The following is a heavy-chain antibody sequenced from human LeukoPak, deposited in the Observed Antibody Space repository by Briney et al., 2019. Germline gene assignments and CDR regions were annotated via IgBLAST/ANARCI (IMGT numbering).Heavy chain of an antibody. J-gene: IGHJ3*02. Sequence: GGSLRLSCAASGFTFSSYWFNWVRQAPGKGLEWVANIKQDGSEKYYVDSVKGRFTISRDNAKNSPYLQMNSLRAEDRAVYFCARGGAAAGDAFDIWGQGTMVTVSS. V-gene: IGHV3-7*01. CDR3: ARGGAAAGDAFDI. CDR2: IKQDGSEK. CDR1: GFTFSSYW. D-gene: IGHD6-13*01.